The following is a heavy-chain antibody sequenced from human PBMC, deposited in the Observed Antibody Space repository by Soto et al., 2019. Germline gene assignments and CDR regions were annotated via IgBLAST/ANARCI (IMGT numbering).Heavy chain of an antibody. CDR3: TRHRREATTDY. J-gene: IGHJ4*02. V-gene: IGHV3-48*01. CDR2: ISGGSKTK. Sequence: NCVRKTPGKGLEWISYISGGSKTKSYADSVKGRFTISRDNARNSMYLQMNSLRAEDTAIYYCTRHRREATTDYWGQGALVTGTS.